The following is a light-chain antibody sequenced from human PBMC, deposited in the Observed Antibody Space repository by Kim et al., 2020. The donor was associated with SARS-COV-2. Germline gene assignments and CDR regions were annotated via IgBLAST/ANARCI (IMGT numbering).Light chain of an antibody. CDR3: QVWDSSSDHP. J-gene: IGLJ2*01. CDR1: NIESSS. Sequence: APGKTARITCGGNNIESSSVHWYQQKPGQAPVLVIYYDDDRPSGIPERFSGSTSGNTATLTISRVEAGDEADYYCQVWDSSSDHPFGGGTQLTVL. V-gene: IGLV3-21*04. CDR2: YDD.